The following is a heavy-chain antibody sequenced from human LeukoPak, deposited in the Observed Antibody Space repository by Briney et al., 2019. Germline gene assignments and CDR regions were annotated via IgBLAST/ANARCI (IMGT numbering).Heavy chain of an antibody. CDR2: IVVGSGNT. CDR3: AASPDYYDSSGYSYYFDY. Sequence: TSAKVSCKASGFTFTSSAVQWVRQGRGQRLEWIGWIVVGSGNTNYAQKFQERVTITRDMSTSTAYMELSSLRSEDTAVYYCAASPDYYDSSGYSYYFDYWGQGTLVTVSS. CDR1: GFTFTSSA. J-gene: IGHJ4*02. V-gene: IGHV1-58*01. D-gene: IGHD3-22*01.